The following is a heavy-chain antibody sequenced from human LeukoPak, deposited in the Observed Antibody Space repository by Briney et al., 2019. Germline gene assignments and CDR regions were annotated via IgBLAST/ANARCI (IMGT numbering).Heavy chain of an antibody. Sequence: SETLSLTCAVYGGSFSGYYWSWIRQPPGKGLEWIGEINHSGSTNYNPSLKSRVTISVDTSKNQFSLKLSSVTAADTAVYYCARGRVWSRWSRRMDVWGQGTTVTVSS. V-gene: IGHV4-34*01. CDR3: ARGRVWSRWSRRMDV. D-gene: IGHD2-8*01. CDR2: INHSGST. CDR1: GGSFSGYY. J-gene: IGHJ6*02.